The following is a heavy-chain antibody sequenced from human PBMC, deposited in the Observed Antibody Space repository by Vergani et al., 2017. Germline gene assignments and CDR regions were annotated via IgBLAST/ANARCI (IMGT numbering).Heavy chain of an antibody. CDR1: GYTFTGYY. Sequence: QVQLVQSGAEVKKPGASVKVSCKASGYTFTGYYMHWVRQAPGQGLEWMGWNNPNSGGTNYAQKFQGRVTMTRDTSISTAYMELSRLRSDDTAVYYCARVMGERGRSSSWYPAEYFQHWGQGTLVTVSS. D-gene: IGHD6-13*01. V-gene: IGHV1-2*02. CDR2: NNPNSGGT. CDR3: ARVMGERGRSSSWYPAEYFQH. J-gene: IGHJ1*01.